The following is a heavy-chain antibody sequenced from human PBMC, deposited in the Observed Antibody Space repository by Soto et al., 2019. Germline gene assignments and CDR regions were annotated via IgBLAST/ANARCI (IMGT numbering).Heavy chain of an antibody. CDR2: ISYHGSNK. V-gene: IGHV3-30*18. Sequence: QVQLVESGGGVVQPWRSLRLSCAASGFTFSNYGMHWVRQAPGKGLEWVAVISYHGSNKYYADSVKGRFTISRVNSKNTLYLQMNSLRAEDTAEYYCANDYMKTNDCSSTSCSTYNHYYYYGMDVWGRGTTVIVSS. J-gene: IGHJ6*02. CDR3: ANDYMKTNDCSSTSCSTYNHYYYYGMDV. CDR1: GFTFSNYG. D-gene: IGHD2-2*02.